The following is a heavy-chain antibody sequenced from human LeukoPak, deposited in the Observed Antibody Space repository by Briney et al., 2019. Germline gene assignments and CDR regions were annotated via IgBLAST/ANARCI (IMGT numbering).Heavy chain of an antibody. CDR2: IWYDGSNK. D-gene: IGHD2-2*01. Sequence: GGSLRLSCAASGFTFSSYGMHWVRQAPGKGLEWVAVIWYDGSNKYYADSVKGRFTISRDNSKNTLYLQMNSPRAEDTAVYYCARDRNIVVVPVIDYWGQGTLVTVSS. CDR3: ARDRNIVVVPVIDY. V-gene: IGHV3-33*01. CDR1: GFTFSSYG. J-gene: IGHJ4*02.